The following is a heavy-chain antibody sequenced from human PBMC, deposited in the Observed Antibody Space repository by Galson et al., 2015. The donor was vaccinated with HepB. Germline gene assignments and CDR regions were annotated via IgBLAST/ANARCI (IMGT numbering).Heavy chain of an antibody. V-gene: IGHV3-7*01. CDR2: IKQDGSEK. CDR1: GFTFSSYW. D-gene: IGHD3-3*01. CDR3: ARVGTDTRITIFGVVTPTSAPQDY. Sequence: SLRLSCAASGFTFSSYWMSWVRQAPGKGLEWVANIKQDGSEKYYVDSVKGRFTISRDNAKNSLYLQMNSLRAEDTAVYYCARVGTDTRITIFGVVTPTSAPQDYWGQGTLVTVSS. J-gene: IGHJ4*02.